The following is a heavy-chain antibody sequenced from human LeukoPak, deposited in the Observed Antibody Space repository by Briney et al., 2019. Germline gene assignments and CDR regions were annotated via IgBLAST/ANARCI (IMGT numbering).Heavy chain of an antibody. CDR2: IKEDGSER. Sequence: GGSLRLSCAASGFTFSNYWMNWVRQAPGKGLEWVANIKEDGSERYVDSVKGRFTISRDNAKNSLYLQMNNLRGEDTAAYYCAGGSGWLTDCWGQGTLVTVSS. CDR3: AGGSGWLTDC. J-gene: IGHJ4*02. V-gene: IGHV3-7*05. CDR1: GFTFSNYW. D-gene: IGHD3-22*01.